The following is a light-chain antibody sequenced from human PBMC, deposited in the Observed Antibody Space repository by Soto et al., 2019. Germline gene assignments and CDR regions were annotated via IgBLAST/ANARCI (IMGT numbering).Light chain of an antibody. V-gene: IGLV2-14*01. CDR2: DVS. CDR1: SSDIGGYNW. CDR3: ASYTTSSSLI. J-gene: IGLJ2*01. Sequence: QSALTQPASVSGSPGQSITISCTGTSSDIGGYNWVSWYQQHPGKAPKLIISDVSSRPSGVSDRFSASKSGNTASLTISGLQLEDEADYYCASYTTSSSLIFGGGTKVTVL.